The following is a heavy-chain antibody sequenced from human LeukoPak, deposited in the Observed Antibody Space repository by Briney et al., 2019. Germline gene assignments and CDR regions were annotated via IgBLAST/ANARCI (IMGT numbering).Heavy chain of an antibody. V-gene: IGHV3-20*04. Sequence: GGSLRLSCAASGFTFDDYGMSWVRQAPGKGLEWVSGIIWNGGSTGYADSVKSRFTISRDNAKNSLYLQMNSLRAEDTALYYCARGGNTPGSTIVAVAGTRRSYYFDYWGQGTLVTVSS. J-gene: IGHJ4*02. CDR1: GFTFDDYG. D-gene: IGHD6-19*01. CDR3: ARGGNTPGSTIVAVAGTRRSYYFDY. CDR2: IIWNGGST.